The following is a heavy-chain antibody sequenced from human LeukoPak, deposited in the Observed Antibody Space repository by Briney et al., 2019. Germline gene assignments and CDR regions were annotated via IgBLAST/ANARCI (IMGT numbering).Heavy chain of an antibody. CDR1: GYTFTSYY. J-gene: IGHJ4*02. CDR2: INPSGGST. CDR3: ARTGYYGSGSYYPLDY. V-gene: IGHV1-46*01. D-gene: IGHD3-10*01. Sequence: ASVKVSCQASGYTFTSYYMHWVRQAPGQGLEWMGIINPSGGSTSYAQKFQGRVTMTRDTSTSTVYMELSSLRSEDTAVYYCARTGYYGSGSYYPLDYWGQGTLVTVSS.